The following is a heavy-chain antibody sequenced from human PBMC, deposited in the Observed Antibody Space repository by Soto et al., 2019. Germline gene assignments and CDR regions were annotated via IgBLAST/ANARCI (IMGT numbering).Heavy chain of an antibody. J-gene: IGHJ4*02. D-gene: IGHD1-7*01. V-gene: IGHV6-1*01. CDR1: GDSVSSNSAA. Sequence: PSQTLSLTCAISGDSVSSNSAAWNWIRQSPSRGLEWLGRTYYRSKWYNDYAVSVKSRITINPDTSKNQFSLQLNSVTPEDTAVYYCARDPVDWNYDPVFFDYWGQGTLVTVSS. CDR3: ARDPVDWNYDPVFFDY. CDR2: TYYRSKWYN.